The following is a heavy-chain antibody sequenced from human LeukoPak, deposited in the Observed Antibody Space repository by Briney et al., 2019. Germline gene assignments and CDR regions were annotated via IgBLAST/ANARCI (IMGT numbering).Heavy chain of an antibody. D-gene: IGHD2-15*01. CDR1: GLAFSAYK. Sequence: GRSLRLSCAASGLAFSAYKMHWVRQAPRKGLVWVSRISTDGYTTDYADFVQGRFTASRDNTKNTWSLEMNSLRAEDAAVYYCVVGGSPGYWGQGTLVTVSS. V-gene: IGHV3-74*01. CDR2: ISTDGYTT. J-gene: IGHJ4*02. CDR3: VVGGSPGY.